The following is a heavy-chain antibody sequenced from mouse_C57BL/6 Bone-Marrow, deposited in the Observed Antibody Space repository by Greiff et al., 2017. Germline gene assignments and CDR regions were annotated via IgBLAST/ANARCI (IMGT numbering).Heavy chain of an antibody. CDR2: IFPRRGNT. CDR3: ARHYRRYFEV. Sequence: QVQLQQSGAELARPGASVKLSCKASGYTFTSYGISWVKQRTGQGLEWIGEIFPRRGNTYYNEKFKGKATLTADQSSSTAYMELRSLTSEYSAVDFCARHYRRYFEVWGTGTTVTVSS. J-gene: IGHJ1*03. CDR1: GYTFTSYG. V-gene: IGHV1-81*01. D-gene: IGHD2-12*01.